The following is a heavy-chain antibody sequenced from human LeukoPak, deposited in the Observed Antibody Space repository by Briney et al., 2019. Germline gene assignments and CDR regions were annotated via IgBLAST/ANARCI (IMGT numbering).Heavy chain of an antibody. CDR2: IIPIFGTA. CDR1: GGTFSSYA. D-gene: IGHD1-26*01. Sequence: SVRVSCKASGGTFSSYAISWVRQAPGQGLEWMGRIIPIFGTANYAQKLQGRVTMTTDTSTSTAYMELRSLRSDDTAVYYCAYEKGGSFDYWGQGTLVTVSS. V-gene: IGHV1-69*05. CDR3: AYEKGGSFDY. J-gene: IGHJ4*02.